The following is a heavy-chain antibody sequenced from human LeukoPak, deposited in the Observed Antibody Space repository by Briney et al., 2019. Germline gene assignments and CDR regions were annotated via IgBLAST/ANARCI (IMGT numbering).Heavy chain of an antibody. Sequence: SQTLSLTCTVSGGSISSGDYYWSWIRQPPGKGLEWIGYIYYSGSTYYNPSLKSRVTISVDTSKNQFSLELSSVTAADTAVYYCARRNMLEYCSGGSCYPDYYYGMDVWGKGTTVTVSS. CDR2: IYYSGST. J-gene: IGHJ6*04. V-gene: IGHV4-30-4*01. CDR3: ARRNMLEYCSGGSCYPDYYYGMDV. CDR1: GGSISSGDYY. D-gene: IGHD2-15*01.